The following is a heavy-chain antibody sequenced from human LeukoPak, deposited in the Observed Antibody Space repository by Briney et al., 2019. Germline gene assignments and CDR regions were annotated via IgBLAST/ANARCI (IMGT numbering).Heavy chain of an antibody. D-gene: IGHD3-10*01. CDR1: GFTFSTYA. Sequence: GKSLRPSCAASGFTFSTYAMSWVRQAPGKGLEWVSAISGSGGSTYYADSVKGRFTISRDISKNTLYLQMNSLRAEDTAVYYCAKASYGLIDYWGQGTLVTVSS. CDR3: AKASYGLIDY. J-gene: IGHJ4*02. V-gene: IGHV3-23*01. CDR2: ISGSGGST.